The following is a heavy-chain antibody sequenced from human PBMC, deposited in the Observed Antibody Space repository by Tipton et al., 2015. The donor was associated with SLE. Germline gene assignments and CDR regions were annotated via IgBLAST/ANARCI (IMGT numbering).Heavy chain of an antibody. CDR1: GFTFTSHW. D-gene: IGHD1-26*01. Sequence: SLRLSCAASGFTFTSHWMHWVRQAPGKGLEWVANIKQDGSEKYYVDSVKGRFTISRDNAKNSLFLQMSSLRAEDTAVYYCTRDWGARPHNYWGQGTLVSVSS. V-gene: IGHV3-7*01. CDR3: TRDWGARPHNY. J-gene: IGHJ4*02. CDR2: IKQDGSEK.